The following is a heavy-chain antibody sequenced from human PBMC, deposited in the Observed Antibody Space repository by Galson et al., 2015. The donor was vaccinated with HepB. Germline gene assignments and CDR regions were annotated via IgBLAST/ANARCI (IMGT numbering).Heavy chain of an antibody. CDR1: GFTFSSYA. Sequence: SLRLSCAASGFTFSSYAMSWVRQAPGKGLEWVSAISGSGGSTYYADSVKGRFTISRDNSKNTLYLQMNSLRAEDTAVYYCAKTVGSGSYWLGYYYGMDVWGQGTTVTVSS. V-gene: IGHV3-23*01. D-gene: IGHD3-10*01. J-gene: IGHJ6*02. CDR2: ISGSGGST. CDR3: AKTVGSGSYWLGYYYGMDV.